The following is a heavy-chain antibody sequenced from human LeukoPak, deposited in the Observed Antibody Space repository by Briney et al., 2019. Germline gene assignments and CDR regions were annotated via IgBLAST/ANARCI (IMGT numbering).Heavy chain of an antibody. J-gene: IGHJ4*02. CDR1: GYSFTSYL. Sequence: PGESLKISCKRFGYSFTSYLFGWVRQMPGKGLELMGIIYPGDSDTRYSPSFQGQVTISADKSISTAYLQWSSLKASDTAMYYCARPISSSWYSLDYWGQGTLVTVSS. CDR3: ARPISSSWYSLDY. CDR2: IYPGDSDT. V-gene: IGHV5-51*01. D-gene: IGHD6-13*01.